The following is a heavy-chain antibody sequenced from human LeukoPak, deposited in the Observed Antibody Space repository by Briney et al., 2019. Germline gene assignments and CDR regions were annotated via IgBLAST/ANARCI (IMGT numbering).Heavy chain of an antibody. CDR2: VNHSGST. J-gene: IGHJ6*03. CDR1: GGSFSGYY. V-gene: IGHV4-34*01. D-gene: IGHD2-2*01. CDR3: ARHDRDCSSTSCYHYMDV. Sequence: SETLSLTCAVYGGSFSGYYWSWIRQPPGKGLEWIGEVNHSGSTNYNPSLKSRVTISVDTSKNQFSLKLSSVTAADTAVYYCARHDRDCSSTSCYHYMDVWGKGTTVTVSS.